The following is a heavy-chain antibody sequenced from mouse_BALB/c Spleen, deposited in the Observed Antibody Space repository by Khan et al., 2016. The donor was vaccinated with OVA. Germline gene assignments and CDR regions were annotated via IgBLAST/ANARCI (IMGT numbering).Heavy chain of an antibody. CDR3: AREAYRYDEYYFDY. CDR2: ISSGGST. Sequence: EVELVESGGDSVKPGGSLKLSCAVSGFTFSTYAMSWVRQTPEKRLEWVASISSGGSTYYPDSVKGRFTISRDNARNIVYLQMTMLRSEDMAMYYCAREAYRYDEYYFDYWGQGTTLTVSS. D-gene: IGHD2-14*01. CDR1: GFTFSTYA. V-gene: IGHV5-6-5*01. J-gene: IGHJ2*01.